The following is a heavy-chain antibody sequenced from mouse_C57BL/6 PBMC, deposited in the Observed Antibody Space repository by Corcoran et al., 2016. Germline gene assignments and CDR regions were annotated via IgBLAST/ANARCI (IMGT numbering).Heavy chain of an antibody. CDR2: IHPNSGST. J-gene: IGHJ4*01. Sequence: QVQLQQPGAELVKPGASVKLSCKASGYTFTSYWMHWVKQRPGQGLEWIGMIHPNSGSTNYNEKFKSKATLTVDKSSSTAYMQLSSLTSEDSAVYYCARMTGPGTGAMDYWGQGTSVTVSS. D-gene: IGHD2-13*01. CDR3: ARMTGPGTGAMDY. V-gene: IGHV1-64*01. CDR1: GYTFTSYW.